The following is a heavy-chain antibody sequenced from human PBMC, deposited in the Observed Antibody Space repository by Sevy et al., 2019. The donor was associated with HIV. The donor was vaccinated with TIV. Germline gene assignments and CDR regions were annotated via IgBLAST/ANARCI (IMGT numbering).Heavy chain of an antibody. V-gene: IGHV4-31*03. Sequence: SETLSLTCTVSGGSISSGGYYWSWIRQHPGKGLEWIGYIYYSGSTYYNPSLKSRVTISVDTSKNQFSLKLSSVTAADTAVYYCARGRSYGDYRGHWGQGTLVTVSS. CDR1: GGSISSGGYY. CDR2: IYYSGST. J-gene: IGHJ4*02. D-gene: IGHD4-17*01. CDR3: ARGRSYGDYRGH.